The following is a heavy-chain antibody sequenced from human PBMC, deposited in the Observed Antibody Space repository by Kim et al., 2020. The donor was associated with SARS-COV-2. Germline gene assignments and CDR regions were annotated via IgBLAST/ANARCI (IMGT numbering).Heavy chain of an antibody. J-gene: IGHJ6*02. Sequence: ADSVKGRFTISRDNAKNSLYLQMNSLRDEDTAVYYCARDYITVAFDGMDVWGQGTTVTVSS. CDR3: ARDYITVAFDGMDV. D-gene: IGHD6-19*01. V-gene: IGHV3-48*02.